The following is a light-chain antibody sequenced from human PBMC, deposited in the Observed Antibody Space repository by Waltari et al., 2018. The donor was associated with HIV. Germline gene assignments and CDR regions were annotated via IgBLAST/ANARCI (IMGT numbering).Light chain of an antibody. CDR1: QTVTSDF. CDR3: QQYGSSPRT. CDR2: DAS. V-gene: IGKV3D-20*01. J-gene: IGKJ1*01. Sequence: EIVLTQSPATLSLSPGERATLSCGASQTVTSDFLAWYQQKPGLAPSLLIYDASNRATGIPDRFSGSGSGTDFTLTSSRLEPEDFAVYYCQQYGSSPRTFGQGTKVEIK.